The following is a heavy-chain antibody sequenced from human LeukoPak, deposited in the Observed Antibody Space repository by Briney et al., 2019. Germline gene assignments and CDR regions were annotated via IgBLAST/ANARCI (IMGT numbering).Heavy chain of an antibody. CDR1: GFSFSAYS. CDR2: IRSSSTTI. V-gene: IGHV3-48*01. CDR3: ARDSRSHCGTDACYGPYFDY. Sequence: SGGSLRLSCEASGFSFSAYSMSWVRQAPGKGLEWISYIRSSSTTIYYADSVKGRFTISRDNAENSMYLQMNSLRVEDTAVYFCARDSRSHCGTDACYGPYFDYWGQGTLVAVSS. D-gene: IGHD2-2*01. J-gene: IGHJ4*02.